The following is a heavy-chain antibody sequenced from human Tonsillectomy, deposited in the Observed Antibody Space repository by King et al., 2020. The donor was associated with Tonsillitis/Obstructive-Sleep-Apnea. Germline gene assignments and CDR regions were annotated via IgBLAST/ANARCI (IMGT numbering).Heavy chain of an antibody. J-gene: IGHJ6*02. CDR1: GFTFSSYE. CDR2: ISSSGSTI. V-gene: IGHV3-48*03. Sequence: VQLVESGGGLVQPGGSLRLSCAASGFTFSSYEMNWVRQAPGKGLEWVSYISSSGSTIYYADSVKGRFTISRDNAKNSLYLQMNSLRAEDTAVYYCARDRHLSLSFPSPTYYYYGMDVWGQGTTVTVSS. CDR3: ARDRHLSLSFPSPTYYYYGMDV. D-gene: IGHD2/OR15-2a*01.